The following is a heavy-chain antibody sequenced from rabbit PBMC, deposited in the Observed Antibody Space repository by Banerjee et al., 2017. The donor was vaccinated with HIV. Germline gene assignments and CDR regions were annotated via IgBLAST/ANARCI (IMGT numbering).Heavy chain of an antibody. CDR3: ARDLAGVIGWNFNL. Sequence: QEQLVESGGGLVKPGGSLTLTCTASGFSFSGSYWICWVRQAPVTGLEWTACINAGNGNYTCYASWAKGRFTISKASWTTVTLQMTSLTAADTASYFCARDLAGVIGWNFNLWGQGTLVTVS. CDR2: INAGNGNYT. J-gene: IGHJ4*01. CDR1: GFSFSGSYW. V-gene: IGHV1S45*01. D-gene: IGHD4-1*01.